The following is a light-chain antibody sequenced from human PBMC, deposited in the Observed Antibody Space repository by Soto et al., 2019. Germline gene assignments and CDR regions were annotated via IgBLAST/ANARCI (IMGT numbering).Light chain of an antibody. CDR3: QQYYSYPLT. CDR1: QGISSY. V-gene: IGKV1-8*01. Sequence: AIRMTPSPSSLSASKGDRVTITCRASQGISSYLAWYQQKPGKAPKLLIYAASTLQSGVPSRFSGSGSGTDFTLTISCLQSEDFATYYCQQYYSYPLTFGGGTKVDIK. CDR2: AAS. J-gene: IGKJ4*01.